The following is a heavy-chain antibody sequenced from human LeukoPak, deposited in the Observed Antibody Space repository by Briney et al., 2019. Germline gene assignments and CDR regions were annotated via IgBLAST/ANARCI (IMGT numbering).Heavy chain of an antibody. Sequence: GGSLRLSCAASGFTFSQYDIHWVRQAPGKGLEWVAFIRYDGSNKYYADSVKGRFTISRDNSQNTLSLQMHSLRAEDTALYYCAKVVGATYFDYWGQGTLVIVSS. CDR1: GFTFSQYD. J-gene: IGHJ4*02. CDR3: AKVVGATYFDY. V-gene: IGHV3-30*02. CDR2: IRYDGSNK. D-gene: IGHD1-26*01.